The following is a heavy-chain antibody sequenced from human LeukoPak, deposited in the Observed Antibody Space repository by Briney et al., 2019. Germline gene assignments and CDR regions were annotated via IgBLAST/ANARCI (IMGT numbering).Heavy chain of an antibody. D-gene: IGHD3-3*01. CDR3: ARVGSSLGDFWSGYYNWYFDY. Sequence: GGSLRLSCAASGFTFSSYAMHWVRQAPGKGLEWLAVISYDGSNKYYADSVKGRFTISRDNSKNTLYLQMNSLRAEDTAVYYCARVGSSLGDFWSGYYNWYFDYWGQGTLVTVSS. CDR2: ISYDGSNK. CDR1: GFTFSSYA. V-gene: IGHV3-30*04. J-gene: IGHJ4*02.